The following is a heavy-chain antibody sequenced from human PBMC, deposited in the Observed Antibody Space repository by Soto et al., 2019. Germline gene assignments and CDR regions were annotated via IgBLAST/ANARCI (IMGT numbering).Heavy chain of an antibody. V-gene: IGHV1-18*01. J-gene: IGHJ4*01. CDR3: ARLSTVFGYFHY. Sequence: GASVKVSCKASGYTFFTYAMNWVRQAPGQGLEWMGWINVDDGNTNYAQRFQGRVTMTTDTSTSTAYMELRSLRSDDTAVYYCARLSTVFGYFHYWGHGTLVTVSS. D-gene: IGHD3-3*01. CDR2: INVDDGNT. CDR1: GYTFFTYA.